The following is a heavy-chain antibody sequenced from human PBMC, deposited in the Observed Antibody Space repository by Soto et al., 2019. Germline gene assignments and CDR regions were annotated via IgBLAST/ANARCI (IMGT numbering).Heavy chain of an antibody. CDR3: ARDLAKGGGSAGFDY. CDR2: INPKSGGT. V-gene: IGHV1-2*02. Sequence: WGSVKVCCKASGYTFTVYYIHLVRQAPGQGLEWMGWINPKSGGTMYPQKFQGRVTMTWDTSISTAYMALTRLRSDDTAVYYCARDLAKGGGSAGFDYWGQGTLVTVSS. CDR1: GYTFTVYY. J-gene: IGHJ4*02. D-gene: IGHD1-26*01.